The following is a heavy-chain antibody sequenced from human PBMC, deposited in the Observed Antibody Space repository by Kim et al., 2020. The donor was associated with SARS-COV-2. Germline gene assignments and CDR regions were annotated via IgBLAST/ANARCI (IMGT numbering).Heavy chain of an antibody. CDR2: IIPIFGTA. CDR1: GCTFSSYA. J-gene: IGHJ4*02. CDR3: ARPHPYSSSWYPLGY. Sequence: SVKVSCKSSGCTFSSYAISWVRQAPGQGLEWMGGIIPIFGTANYAQKFQGRVTITADESTSTAYMELSSLRSEDTAVYYCARPHPYSSSWYPLGYWGQGTLVTVSS. D-gene: IGHD6-13*01. V-gene: IGHV1-69*13.